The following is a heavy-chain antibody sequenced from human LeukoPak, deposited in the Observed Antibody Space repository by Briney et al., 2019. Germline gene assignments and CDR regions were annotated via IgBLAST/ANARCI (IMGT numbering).Heavy chain of an antibody. Sequence: SETLSLTCTVSGGSFSDYYWSWIRQPPGKGLEWIGYIYHNGNSDYNPSLKSRVTISVDTSKNQFSLKMSSVPAADTAVYYCASQAYSSGWLDYWGQGTLVTVSS. D-gene: IGHD6-19*01. V-gene: IGHV4-59*01. CDR2: IYHNGNS. CDR3: ASQAYSSGWLDY. J-gene: IGHJ4*02. CDR1: GGSFSDYY.